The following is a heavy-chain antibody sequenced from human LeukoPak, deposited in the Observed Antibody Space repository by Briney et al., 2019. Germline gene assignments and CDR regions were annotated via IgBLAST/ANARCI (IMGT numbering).Heavy chain of an antibody. J-gene: IGHJ3*02. CDR2: INPSGGST. Sequence: ASVKVSCKASGYTFTSYYMHWVRQAPGQGLEWMGIINPSGGSTSYAQKFQGRVTMTRDTSTSTVYMELSSLRSEDTAVYYCARLRLRYTRSGDSTSYEVFDIWGQGTVVTVSS. CDR1: GYTFTSYY. D-gene: IGHD3-3*01. V-gene: IGHV1-46*01. CDR3: ARLRLRYTRSGDSTSYEVFDI.